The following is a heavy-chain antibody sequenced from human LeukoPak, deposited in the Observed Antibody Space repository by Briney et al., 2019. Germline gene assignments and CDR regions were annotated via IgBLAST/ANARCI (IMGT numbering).Heavy chain of an antibody. CDR2: INAGNGNT. V-gene: IGHV1-3*01. Sequence: ASVKVSCKASGYTFTSYAMHWVRQAPGQRLEWMGWINAGNGNTKYSQKFQGRVTITRDTSASTAYMELSSLRSEDTAVYYCARGWGIAVAGMSLNDYXGQGTLVTVSS. J-gene: IGHJ4*02. CDR3: ARGWGIAVAGMSLNDY. CDR1: GYTFTSYA. D-gene: IGHD6-19*01.